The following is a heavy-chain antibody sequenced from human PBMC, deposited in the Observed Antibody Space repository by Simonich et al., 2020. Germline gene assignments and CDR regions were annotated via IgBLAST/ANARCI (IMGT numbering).Heavy chain of an antibody. J-gene: IGHJ4*02. CDR2: IGAYKVNT. V-gene: IGHV1-18*01. Sequence: QVQLVQSGAEVKKPGASVKVSCKASGYTFTSYGISWVRQAPGQGLEWMGWIGAYKVNTNYAQKLQGRVTMTPDTSTSTAYMELRSLRSDDTAVYYCARASRGTWWYYYFDYWGQGTLVTVSS. CDR3: ARASRGTWWYYYFDY. D-gene: IGHD2-15*01. CDR1: GYTFTSYG.